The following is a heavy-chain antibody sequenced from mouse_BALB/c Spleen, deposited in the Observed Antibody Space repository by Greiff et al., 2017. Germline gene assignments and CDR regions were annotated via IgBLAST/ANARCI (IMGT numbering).Heavy chain of an antibody. J-gene: IGHJ1*01. CDR2: ILPGSGST. D-gene: IGHD1-1*01. V-gene: IGHV1-9*01. Sequence: QVQLKESGAELLKPGASVKISCKATGYTFSSYWIEWVKQRPGHGLEWIGEILPGSGSTNYNEKFKGKATFTADTSSNTAYMQLSSLTSEDSAVYYCATLYYGSSDPSYWYFDVWGAGTTVTVSS. CDR3: ATLYYGSSDPSYWYFDV. CDR1: GYTFSSYW.